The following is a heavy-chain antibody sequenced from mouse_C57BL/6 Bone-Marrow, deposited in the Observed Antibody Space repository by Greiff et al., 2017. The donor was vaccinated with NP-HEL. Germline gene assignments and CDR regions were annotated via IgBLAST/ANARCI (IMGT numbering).Heavy chain of an antibody. J-gene: IGHJ2*01. CDR1: GYTFTDYE. V-gene: IGHV1-15*01. CDR3: TRSGTTVNFDY. D-gene: IGHD1-1*01. CDR2: IDPETGGT. Sequence: VKLMESGAELVRPGASVTLSCKASGYTFTDYEMHWVKQTPVHGLEWIGAIDPETGGTAYNQKFKGKAILTADKSSSTAYMELRSLTSEDSAVYYCTRSGTTVNFDYWGQGTTLTVSS.